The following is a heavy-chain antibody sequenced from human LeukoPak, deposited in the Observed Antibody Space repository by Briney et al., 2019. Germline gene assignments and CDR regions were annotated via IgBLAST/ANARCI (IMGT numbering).Heavy chain of an antibody. D-gene: IGHD3-10*01. V-gene: IGHV3-15*01. CDR3: ATLTVRGVINI. CDR2: IQSKTDGGTT. Sequence: PGGSLRLSCAASGFTFSNTWMNWVRQAPGKGLEWVGRIQSKTDGGTTEYAAPVKGRFTISRDDSKTTLYLQMNSLTTEDTAVYYCATLTVRGVINIWGQGTLVTVSS. J-gene: IGHJ4*02. CDR1: GFTFSNTW.